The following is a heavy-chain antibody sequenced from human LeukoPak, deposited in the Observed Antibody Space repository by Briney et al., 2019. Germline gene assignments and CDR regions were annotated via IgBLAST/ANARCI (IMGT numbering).Heavy chain of an antibody. CDR1: GGSISSYY. CDR3: ARHLGDAYRRSFDF. J-gene: IGHJ4*02. CDR2: IYYTGST. D-gene: IGHD5-24*01. Sequence: SETLSLTCTVSGGSISSYYWSWIRQPPGRGLEWIACIYYTGSTNYNPSLKSRVTISVDTSKNQFSLKLSSVTAADTAVYYCARHLGDAYRRSFDFWGQGTLVTVSS. V-gene: IGHV4-59*08.